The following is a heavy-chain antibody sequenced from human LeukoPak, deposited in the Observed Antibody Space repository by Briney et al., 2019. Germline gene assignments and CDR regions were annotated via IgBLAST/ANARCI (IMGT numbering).Heavy chain of an antibody. CDR1: GGSFSGYY. CDR3: ARGQGRRGYYYYYGMDV. CDR2: INHSGST. J-gene: IGHJ6*02. D-gene: IGHD3-10*01. V-gene: IGHV4-34*01. Sequence: SETLSLTCAVYGGSFSGYYWSWIRQPPGKGLEWIGEINHSGSTNYNPSLKSRVTISVDTSKNQFSLKLSSVTAADTAVYYCARGQGRRGYYYYYGMDVWGQGTTVTVSS.